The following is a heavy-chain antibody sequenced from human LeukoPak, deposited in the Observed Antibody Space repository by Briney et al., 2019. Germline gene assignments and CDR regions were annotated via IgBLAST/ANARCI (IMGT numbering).Heavy chain of an antibody. V-gene: IGHV4-59*01. Sequence: SETLSLTCTVSGGSISSDYWSWIRQPPGKGLEWIGYIYYSGSTSYNPSLKSRVTISVDTSKKQFPLKLSSVTAADTAFYYCARYIVSYPHDAFDIWGQGTMVTVSS. CDR3: ARYIVSYPHDAFDI. D-gene: IGHD1-26*01. CDR1: GGSISSDY. J-gene: IGHJ3*02. CDR2: IYYSGST.